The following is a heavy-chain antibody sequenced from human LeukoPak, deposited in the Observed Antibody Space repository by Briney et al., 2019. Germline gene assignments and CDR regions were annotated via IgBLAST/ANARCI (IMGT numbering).Heavy chain of an antibody. J-gene: IGHJ4*02. CDR2: IYHSGST. Sequence: PSETLSLTCTVSGYSISSGYYWGWIRQPPGKGLEWIGSIYHSGSTYYNPSLKSRVTISVDTSKNQFSLKLSSVTAADTAVYYCARWGDRMVRGVFDYWGQGTLVTVSS. D-gene: IGHD3-10*01. V-gene: IGHV4-38-2*02. CDR1: GYSISSGYY. CDR3: ARWGDRMVRGVFDY.